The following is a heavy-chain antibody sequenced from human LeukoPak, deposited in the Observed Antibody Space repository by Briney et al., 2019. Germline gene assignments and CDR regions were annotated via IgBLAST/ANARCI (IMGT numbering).Heavy chain of an antibody. CDR1: GGSISSYY. CDR3: ARNPGPYYYGSGSGGLYYFDY. CDR2: IYTSGST. V-gene: IGHV4-4*07. Sequence: PSETLSLTCTVSGGSISSYYWSWIRQPAGKGLEWIGRIYTSGSTNYNPSLKSRVTISVDTSKNQFSLKLSSVTAADTAVYYCARNPGPYYYGSGSGGLYYFDYWGQGTLVTVSS. D-gene: IGHD3-10*01. J-gene: IGHJ4*02.